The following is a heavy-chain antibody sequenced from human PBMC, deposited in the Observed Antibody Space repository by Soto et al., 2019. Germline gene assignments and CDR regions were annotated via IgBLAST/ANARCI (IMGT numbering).Heavy chain of an antibody. CDR3: ARNPRKGYDFWSGCFDY. D-gene: IGHD3-3*01. J-gene: IGHJ4*02. CDR2: IYYSGST. Sequence: TSETLSLTCTVSGGSISSYYWSWIRQPPGKGLEWIGYIYYSGSTNYNPSLKSRVTISVDTSKNQFSLKLSSVTAADTAVYYCARNPRKGYDFWSGCFDYWGQGTLVTVSS. V-gene: IGHV4-59*08. CDR1: GGSISSYY.